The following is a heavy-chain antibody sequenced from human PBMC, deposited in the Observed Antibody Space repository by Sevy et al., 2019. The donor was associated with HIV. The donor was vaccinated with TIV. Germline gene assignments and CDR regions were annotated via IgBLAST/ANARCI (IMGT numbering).Heavy chain of an antibody. J-gene: IGHJ4*02. CDR3: ARGIVGSGSRLGLGY. Sequence: GGSLRLSCEASGFSFSDYWMTWVRQAPGKGLEWVANMRQDGRETYYVDSGKGRFTVSRDNAKNSLWLKVNSLIAGETAVYYCARGIVGSGSRLGLGYWGQGTLVTVSS. D-gene: IGHD3-10*01. V-gene: IGHV3-7*03. CDR1: GFSFSDYW. CDR2: MRQDGRET.